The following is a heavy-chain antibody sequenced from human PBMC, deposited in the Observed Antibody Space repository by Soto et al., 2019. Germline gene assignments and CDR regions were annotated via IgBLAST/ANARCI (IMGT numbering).Heavy chain of an antibody. V-gene: IGHV3-23*01. Sequence: GLSLRLSFAVSGFTFSIYAMSWVRQAPGKGLEWVSGISGSGGSTYYADSVKGRFTISRDNSKNTLYLQMNSLRAEDTAIYYCARRDGRIYAMEAWGQGTTVTVSS. CDR1: GFTFSIYA. J-gene: IGHJ6*02. CDR3: ARRDGRIYAMEA. CDR2: ISGSGGST. D-gene: IGHD1-1*01.